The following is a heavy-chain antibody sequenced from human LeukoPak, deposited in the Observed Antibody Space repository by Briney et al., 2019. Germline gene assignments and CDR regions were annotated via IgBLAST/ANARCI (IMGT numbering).Heavy chain of an antibody. V-gene: IGHV4-30-2*01. D-gene: IGHD3-9*01. CDR1: GGSISSGGYY. CDR3: ARDADLGGYYDILTGYYLTPDY. Sequence: SETLSLTCTVSGGSISSGGYYWSWIRQPPGKGLEWIGYIYHSGSTYYNPSLKSRVTISVDTSKNQFSLKLSSVTAADTAVYYCARDADLGGYYDILTGYYLTPDYWGQGTLVTVSS. J-gene: IGHJ4*02. CDR2: IYHSGST.